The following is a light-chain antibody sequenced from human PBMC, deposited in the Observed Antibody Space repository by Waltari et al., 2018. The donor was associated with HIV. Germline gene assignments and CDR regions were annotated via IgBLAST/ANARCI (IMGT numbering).Light chain of an antibody. CDR2: GVD. Sequence: QSALTQPASMSVSPGQSITISCTGSSLAIGLYDFVYWSKHLPNTAPQLIIYGVDRRPPGITSRFSASKSGDVASLTISGLQAEDESDYYCSSHTLTRVLLFGGGTRLTVL. J-gene: IGLJ3*02. CDR1: SLAIGLYDF. CDR3: SSHTLTRVLL. V-gene: IGLV2-14*01.